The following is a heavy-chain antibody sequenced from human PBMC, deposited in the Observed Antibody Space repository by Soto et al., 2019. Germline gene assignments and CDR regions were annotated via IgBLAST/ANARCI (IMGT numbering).Heavy chain of an antibody. Sequence: QVQLVESGGDVVQPGRSLRLSCVGSGFTFSTYAMHWIRRAPGRGLEWVAGVTYDGSIKNYADSVKGRFTISRDNSRNTLFLQMDGLRPDDPAAYYCARQQLLEYWGQGTPVTVPS. V-gene: IGHV3-30-3*01. CDR1: GFTFSTYA. CDR3: ARQQLLEY. CDR2: VTYDGSIK. J-gene: IGHJ4*02. D-gene: IGHD6-13*01.